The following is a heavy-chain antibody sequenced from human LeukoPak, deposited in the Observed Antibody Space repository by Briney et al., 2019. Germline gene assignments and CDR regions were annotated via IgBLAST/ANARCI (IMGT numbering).Heavy chain of an antibody. CDR2: IYYSGST. D-gene: IGHD3-22*01. CDR3: ARDSDSSGYDYLDY. Sequence: SETLSLTCTVSGGSISSYYWNWIRRPPGKGLEWIGYIYYSGSTNYNPSLKSRVTISVDTSKNQFSLKLSSVTAADTAVYYCARDSDSSGYDYLDYWGQGTLVTVSS. J-gene: IGHJ4*02. CDR1: GGSISSYY. V-gene: IGHV4-59*01.